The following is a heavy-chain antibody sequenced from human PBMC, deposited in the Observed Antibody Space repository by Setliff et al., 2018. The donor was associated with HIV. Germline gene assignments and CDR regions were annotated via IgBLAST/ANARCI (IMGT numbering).Heavy chain of an antibody. V-gene: IGHV1-69*10. D-gene: IGHD3-22*01. CDR3: VDSSGYYQRGATYEPGTTYYYYMDV. CDR1: GGTFSNYA. Sequence: ASVKVSCQASGGTFSNYAITWVRQAPGQGLEWVGATVPLLNTTNYAPEFQGRVTITADKSTNITYMELRSLRSEDKAVYYCVDSSGYYQRGATYEPGTTYYYYMDVWGKGTTVTVSS. CDR2: TVPLLNTT. J-gene: IGHJ6*03.